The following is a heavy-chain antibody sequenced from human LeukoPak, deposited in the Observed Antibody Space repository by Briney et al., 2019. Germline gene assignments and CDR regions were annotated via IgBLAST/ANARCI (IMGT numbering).Heavy chain of an antibody. V-gene: IGHV1-8*03. Sequence: ASVKVSCKASGGTFSSYAINWVRQATGQGLEWMGWMNPNSGNTGYAQKFQGRVTITRNTSISTAYMELSSLRSEDTAVYYCARGYSNWNYDWFDPWGQGTLVTVSS. D-gene: IGHD1-7*01. CDR2: MNPNSGNT. CDR1: GGTFSSYA. CDR3: ARGYSNWNYDWFDP. J-gene: IGHJ5*02.